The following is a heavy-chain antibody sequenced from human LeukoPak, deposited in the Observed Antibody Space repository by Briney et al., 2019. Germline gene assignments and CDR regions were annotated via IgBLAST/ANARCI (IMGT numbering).Heavy chain of an antibody. CDR3: ARALYSDSSGYYPGLDQ. CDR2: SSAYNGNT. CDR1: GYTFTSYG. J-gene: IGHJ4*02. D-gene: IGHD3-22*01. V-gene: IGHV1-18*01. Sequence: ASVKVPCKASGYTFTSYGISWLRQAPGQGLEWMGWSSAYNGNTNYAQKLQGRVTMTTDTSTSTAYMELRNLGSDDTAVYYCARALYSDSSGYYPGLDQWGQGTLVTVSS.